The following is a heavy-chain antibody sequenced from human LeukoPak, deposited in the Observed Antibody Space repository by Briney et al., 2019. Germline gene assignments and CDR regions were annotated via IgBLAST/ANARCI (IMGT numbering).Heavy chain of an antibody. CDR3: ARVRGYDYVWGSYRYDYFDY. D-gene: IGHD3-16*02. Sequence: TGGSLRLSCAASGFTFSSYSMNWVRQAPGKGLEWVSYISSSSSTIYYADSVKGRFTISRDKAKNSLYLQMNSLRAEDTAVYYCARVRGYDYVWGSYRYDYFDYWGQGTLVTVSS. V-gene: IGHV3-48*01. CDR1: GFTFSSYS. J-gene: IGHJ4*02. CDR2: ISSSSSTI.